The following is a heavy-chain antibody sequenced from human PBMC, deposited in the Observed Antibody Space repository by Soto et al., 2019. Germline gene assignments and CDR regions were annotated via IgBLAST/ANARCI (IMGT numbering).Heavy chain of an antibody. J-gene: IGHJ4*02. CDR1: GAGDTFSNYG. CDR3: WRHDKTALPPLDS. Sequence: QVHLVQSGAEVKSPGSAVKVPCKVSGAGDTFSNYGLNWMRQAPGQGLEWMGGTIPAFGTANYAQKFQGRVTITADTSTTTAYMELSSLRSDDTAVYYCWRHDKTALPPLDSWGQGTLVSVSS. D-gene: IGHD1-1*01. CDR2: TIPAFGTA. V-gene: IGHV1-69*06.